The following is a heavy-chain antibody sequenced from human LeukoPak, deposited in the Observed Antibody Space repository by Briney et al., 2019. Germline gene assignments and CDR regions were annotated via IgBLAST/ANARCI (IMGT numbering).Heavy chain of an antibody. J-gene: IGHJ4*02. CDR3: ARDLDYYATDY. CDR2: IGKDGSGN. Sequence: GGSLRLSCAASGFSLSRYWMSWVRQAPGQGLEWVANIGKDGSGNHYADSVKGRFTISRDNSKNSLYLQMNSLRADDTAVFYCARDLDYYATDYWGQGTLVTVSS. V-gene: IGHV3-7*01. D-gene: IGHD3/OR15-3a*01. CDR1: GFSLSRYW.